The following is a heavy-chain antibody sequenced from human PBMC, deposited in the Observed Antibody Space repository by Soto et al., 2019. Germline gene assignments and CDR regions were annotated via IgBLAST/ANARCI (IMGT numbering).Heavy chain of an antibody. D-gene: IGHD4-17*01. Sequence: QVQLVQSGAEVKKPGASIKVSCKASGYTFSAYYIPWVRQAPGQGLEWMGWSNPKSGGTNNAQKFQGRVTMTSDTSISTASREISRRTSEDTAVYYCVREGYGVQSDKVLDYWGQGTLVTVSS. CDR2: SNPKSGGT. J-gene: IGHJ4*02. CDR3: VREGYGVQSDKVLDY. V-gene: IGHV1-2*02. CDR1: GYTFSAYY.